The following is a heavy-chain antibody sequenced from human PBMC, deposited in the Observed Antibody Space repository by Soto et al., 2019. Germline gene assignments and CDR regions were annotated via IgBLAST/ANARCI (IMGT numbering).Heavy chain of an antibody. CDR1: GGSISRGGYY. CDR3: ARATYYSRDFDY. V-gene: IGHV4-31*03. CDR2: IYYSGST. D-gene: IGHD3-10*01. J-gene: IGHJ4*02. Sequence: PSQTLSLTCTVSGGSISRGGYYWSWIRQHPGKGLEWIGYIYYSGSTYYNPSLKSRVTISVDTSKNQFSLKLSSVTAADTAVYYCARATYYSRDFDYCGQGTLVTVSS.